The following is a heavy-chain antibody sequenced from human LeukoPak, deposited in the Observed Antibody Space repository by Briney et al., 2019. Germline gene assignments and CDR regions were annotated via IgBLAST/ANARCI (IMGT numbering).Heavy chain of an antibody. CDR1: GGTFSSYA. CDR2: IIPILGIA. V-gene: IGHV1-69*04. CDR3: ARGGWLQSKYYFDY. J-gene: IGHJ4*02. Sequence: SVKVSCKASGGTFSSYATSWVRQAPGQGLEWMGRIIPILGIANYAQKFQGRVTITADKSTSTAYMELSSLRSEDTAVYYCARGGWLQSKYYFDYWGQGTLVTVSS. D-gene: IGHD5-12*01.